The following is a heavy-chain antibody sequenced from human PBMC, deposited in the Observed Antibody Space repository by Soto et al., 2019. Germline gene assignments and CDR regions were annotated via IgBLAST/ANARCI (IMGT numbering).Heavy chain of an antibody. CDR1: GYTFTYRY. D-gene: IGHD3-10*01. CDR3: AVTLAGTHAPNGMDV. J-gene: IGHJ6*02. V-gene: IGHV1-45*02. Sequence: QMQLVQSGAEVKKPGSSVKVSCKASGYTFTYRYLHWVRQAPGQALEWMGWITPFNGNTNYAQKFQDSVTITRDRSMSTGYMELSSLRSDDTAMYYCAVTLAGTHAPNGMDVWGQGTTVTVSS. CDR2: ITPFNGNT.